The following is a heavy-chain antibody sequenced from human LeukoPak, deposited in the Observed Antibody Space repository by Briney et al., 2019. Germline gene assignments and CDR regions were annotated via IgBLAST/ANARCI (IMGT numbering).Heavy chain of an antibody. CDR1: DGSISSYY. CDR3: ASRVAVAGTGGGFDY. CDR2: IYYSGST. V-gene: IGHV4-59*01. Sequence: SETLSPTCTVSDGSISSYYWSWIRQPPGKGLEWIGYIYYSGSTNYNPSLKSRVTLIVDTSKNQFSLRLTSVTAADTAVYYCASRVAVAGTGGGFDYWGQGTLVTVSS. J-gene: IGHJ4*02. D-gene: IGHD6-19*01.